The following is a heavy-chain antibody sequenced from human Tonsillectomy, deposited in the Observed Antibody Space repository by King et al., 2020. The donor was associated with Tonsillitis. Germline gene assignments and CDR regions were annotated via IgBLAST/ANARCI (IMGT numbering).Heavy chain of an antibody. Sequence: VQLVESGGNLVQPGGSLRLSCAASGFTFNSYAMNWVRQAPGKGLEWVSTLTGGGGSTYYADSVKGRFTISRDNSKNTLYLQIDSLRAEDTAVYYCAKDYPLTGAFDFWGQGTMVTVSS. J-gene: IGHJ3*01. CDR2: LTGGGGST. CDR1: GFTFNSYA. V-gene: IGHV3-23*04. CDR3: AKDYPLTGAFDF.